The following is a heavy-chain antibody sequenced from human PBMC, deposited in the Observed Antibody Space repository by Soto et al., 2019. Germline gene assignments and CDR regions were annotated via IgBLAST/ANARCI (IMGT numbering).Heavy chain of an antibody. V-gene: IGHV4-4*02. CDR1: GGSISSSNW. D-gene: IGHD2-21*01. CDR2: IYHSGST. CDR3: AREDCGGGWDY. Sequence: QVQLQESGPGLVKPSGTLSLTCAVSGGSISSSNWWSWVRQPPGKGLEWIGEIYHSGSTNYNPSLKSRVTXSGXKSKNRFSLKLRSVPAADTAVYYGAREDCGGGWDYWGQGTLVTVSS. J-gene: IGHJ4*02.